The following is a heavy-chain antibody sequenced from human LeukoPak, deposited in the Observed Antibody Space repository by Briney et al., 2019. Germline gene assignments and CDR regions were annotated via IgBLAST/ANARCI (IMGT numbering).Heavy chain of an antibody. CDR2: INPNSGGT. D-gene: IGHD3-22*01. CDR3: ARERFGYYYVVLSY. V-gene: IGHV1-2*02. CDR1: GYIFTGYY. Sequence: ASVKVSCKASGYIFTGYYMHWVRQAPGQGLEWMGWINPNSGGTNYAQKFQGRVTMTRDTSISTAYMELSRLRSDDTAVYYCARERFGYYYVVLSYWGQGTLVTVSS. J-gene: IGHJ4*02.